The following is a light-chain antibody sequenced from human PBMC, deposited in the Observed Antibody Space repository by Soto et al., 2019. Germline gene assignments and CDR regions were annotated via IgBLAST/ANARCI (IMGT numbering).Light chain of an antibody. V-gene: IGKV1-5*01. CDR3: HQYNTYPYT. Sequence: DIQMTQSPSTLSATAGDRVTITCRASQSITTWLAWYQQKPGKAPKVLIHDASTLESGVPSRFSGSGSGTEFTLTISSLQPDDFAAYFCHQYNTYPYTFGQGTKLETK. CDR1: QSITTW. J-gene: IGKJ2*01. CDR2: DAS.